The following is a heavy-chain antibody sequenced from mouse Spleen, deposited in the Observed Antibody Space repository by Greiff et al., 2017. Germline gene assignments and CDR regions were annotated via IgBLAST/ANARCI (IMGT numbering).Heavy chain of an antibody. Sequence: VMLVESGAELAKPGASVKLSCKASGYTFTSYWMHWVKQRPGQGLEWIGYINPSSGYTKYNQKFKDKATLTADKSSSTAYMQLSSLTYEDSAVYYCARQEWDWYFDVWGAGTTVTVSS. J-gene: IGHJ1*01. CDR2: INPSSGYT. V-gene: IGHV1-7*01. D-gene: IGHD1-3*01. CDR3: ARQEWDWYFDV. CDR1: GYTFTSYW.